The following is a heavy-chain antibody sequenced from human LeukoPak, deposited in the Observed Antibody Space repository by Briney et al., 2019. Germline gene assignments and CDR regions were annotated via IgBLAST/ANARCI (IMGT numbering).Heavy chain of an antibody. Sequence: PGGSLRLSCVASGFTFSSYWMHWVRQAPGKGLVWVSRINSDGSSTTYADSVKGRFTISRGNAENTLYLQMNSLRAEDTAMYYCARQYSYDSSGYYPWDYWGQGTLVTVSS. CDR3: ARQYSYDSSGYYPWDY. V-gene: IGHV3-74*01. CDR1: GFTFSSYW. CDR2: INSDGSST. D-gene: IGHD3-22*01. J-gene: IGHJ4*02.